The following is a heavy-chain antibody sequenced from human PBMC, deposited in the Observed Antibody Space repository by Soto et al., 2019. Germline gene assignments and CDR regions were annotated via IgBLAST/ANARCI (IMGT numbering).Heavy chain of an antibody. CDR2: IYYSGST. D-gene: IGHD2-2*01. CDR3: ARVHPDIVVVPAASGSAFDI. CDR1: GGSISSGDYY. J-gene: IGHJ3*02. V-gene: IGHV4-30-4*02. Sequence: KASETLSLTCTVSGGSISSGDYYWSWIRQPPGKGLEWIGYIYYSGSTYYNPSLKSRVTISVDTSKNQFSLKLSSVTAADTAVYYCARVHPDIVVVPAASGSAFDIWGQGTMVTVSS.